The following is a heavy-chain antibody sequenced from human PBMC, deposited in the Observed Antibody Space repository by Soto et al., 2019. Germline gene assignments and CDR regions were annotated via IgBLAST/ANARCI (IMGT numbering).Heavy chain of an antibody. V-gene: IGHV4-59*01. Sequence: PSETLSLTCTVSGGSISSYYWSWIRQPPGKGLEWIGYIYYSGSTNYNPSLKSRVTISVDTSKNQFSLKLSSVTAADTAVYYCAREWGGAFDFWGQGTMVTVSS. J-gene: IGHJ3*01. D-gene: IGHD3-10*01. CDR1: GGSISSYY. CDR2: IYYSGST. CDR3: AREWGGAFDF.